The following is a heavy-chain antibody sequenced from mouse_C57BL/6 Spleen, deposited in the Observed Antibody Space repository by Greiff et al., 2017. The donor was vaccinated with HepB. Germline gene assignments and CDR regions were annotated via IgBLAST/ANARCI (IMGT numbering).Heavy chain of an antibody. J-gene: IGHJ3*01. Sequence: EVQLQQSGTVLARPGASVKMSCKTSGYTFTSYWMHWVKQRPGQGLEWIGAIYPGNSDTSYNQKFKGKAKLTAVTSASTAYMELSSLTNEDSAVYYCSYDGSEDAYWGQGTLVTVSA. CDR2: IYPGNSDT. D-gene: IGHD1-1*01. CDR3: SYDGSEDAY. V-gene: IGHV1-5*01. CDR1: GYTFTSYW.